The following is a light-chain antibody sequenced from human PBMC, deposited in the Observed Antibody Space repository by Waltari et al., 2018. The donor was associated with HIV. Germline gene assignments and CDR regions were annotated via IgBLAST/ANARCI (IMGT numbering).Light chain of an antibody. CDR1: QSISNNF. J-gene: IGKJ1*01. V-gene: IGKV3-20*01. CDR2: TSL. Sequence: EIVLTQSPGTLSLSPGDRAILSCRATQSISNNFLAWFQQKPGQPPRLLIYTSLIRATGIPDRFSGSGAGTDFTLTINRLEPEDFAVYYGHQYGTAPRTFGQGTRVEI. CDR3: HQYGTAPRT.